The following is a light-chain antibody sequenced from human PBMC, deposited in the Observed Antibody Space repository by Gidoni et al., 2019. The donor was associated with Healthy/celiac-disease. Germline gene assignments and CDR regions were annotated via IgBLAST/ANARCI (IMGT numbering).Light chain of an antibody. V-gene: IGLV2-14*01. CDR1: SSDVGGYKY. CDR3: SSYTIHVV. Sequence: QSALTQPASVSGSPGQSITISCTGTSSDVGGYKYVSWYQQHPGKAPKLMIYDVSNRPSGVSNRFSGSKSGNTASLTISGLQAEDEADYYCSSYTIHVVFGGGTKLTGL. J-gene: IGLJ2*01. CDR2: DVS.